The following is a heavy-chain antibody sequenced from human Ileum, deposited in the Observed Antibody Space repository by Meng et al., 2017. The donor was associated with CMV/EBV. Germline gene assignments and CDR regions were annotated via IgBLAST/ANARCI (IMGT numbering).Heavy chain of an antibody. CDR2: ITKNSGSI. CDR3: ARTTNYDFWTGQWGLGV. J-gene: IGHJ4*02. Sequence: GESLKISCATSGFTFSRNTMNWVRQAPGKGLEWVSSITKNSGSINYADSVKGRFTISRENAMNSLYLQMDRLRAEDTAVYYCARTTNYDFWTGQWGLGVWGQGTMVTVSS. D-gene: IGHD3-3*01. CDR1: GFTFSRNT. V-gene: IGHV3-21*01.